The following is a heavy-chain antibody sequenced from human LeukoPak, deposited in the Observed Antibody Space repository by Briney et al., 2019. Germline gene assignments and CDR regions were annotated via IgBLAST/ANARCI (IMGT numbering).Heavy chain of an antibody. CDR2: INHSGST. CDR3: ARARGITMVRGVIIGISGFDP. V-gene: IGHV4-34*01. D-gene: IGHD3-10*01. J-gene: IGHJ5*02. CDR1: GGSFSGYY. Sequence: SETLSLTCAVYGGSFSGYYWSWIRQPPGKGLEWIGEINHSGSTNYNPSLKSRVTISVDTSKNQFSLKLSSVTAADTAVYYCARARGITMVRGVIIGISGFDPWGQGTLVTVSS.